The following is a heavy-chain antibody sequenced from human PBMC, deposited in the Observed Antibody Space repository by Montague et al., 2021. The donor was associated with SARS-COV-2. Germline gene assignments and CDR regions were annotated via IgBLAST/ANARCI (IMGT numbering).Heavy chain of an antibody. J-gene: IGHJ3*02. D-gene: IGHD3-9*01. CDR2: INQGGAP. Sequence: SETLSLTCAVSRGSFSNYYWTWIRQPPGKGLEWIGEINQGGAPNYTPSLKSRVTISLDTSKKQISLKLNSVTVADTAVFFCARGRPVQGSFRHFDSVSSGALDNWAQGSLVIVSS. CDR1: RGSFSNYY. CDR3: ARGRPVQGSFRHFDSVSSGALDN. V-gene: IGHV4-34*01.